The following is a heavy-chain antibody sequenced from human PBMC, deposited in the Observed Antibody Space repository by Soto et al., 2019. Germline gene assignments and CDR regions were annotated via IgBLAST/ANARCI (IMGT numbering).Heavy chain of an antibody. CDR1: GFTFSSYA. CDR3: AKDQGSSGYSYGPFDY. CDR2: ISGSGGST. J-gene: IGHJ4*02. V-gene: IGHV3-23*01. Sequence: PGGSLRLSCAASGFTFSSYAMSWVRQAPGKGLEWVSAISGSGGSTYYADSVKGRFTISRDNSKNTLYLQMNSLRAEDTAVYYCAKDQGSSGYSYGPFDYWGQGTLVTAPQ. D-gene: IGHD3-22*01.